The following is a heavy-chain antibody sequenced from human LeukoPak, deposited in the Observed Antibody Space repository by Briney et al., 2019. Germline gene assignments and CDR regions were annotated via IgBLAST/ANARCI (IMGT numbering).Heavy chain of an antibody. J-gene: IGHJ1*01. CDR2: IYHSGST. Sequence: SETLSLTCAVSGGSISSGGYSWSWIRQPPGKGLEWIGYIYHSGSTYYNPSLKSRVTISVDRSKNQFSLKLSSVTAADTAVYYCARRRAIAVAGYFQHWGQGTLVTVSS. V-gene: IGHV4-30-2*01. CDR3: ARRRAIAVAGYFQH. D-gene: IGHD6-19*01. CDR1: GGSISSGGYS.